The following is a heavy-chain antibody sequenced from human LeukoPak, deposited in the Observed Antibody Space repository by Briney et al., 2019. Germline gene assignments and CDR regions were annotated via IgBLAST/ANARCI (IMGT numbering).Heavy chain of an antibody. Sequence: ASVKVSCKASGYTFTSYGISWVRQAPGQGLEWMGWISAYNGNTNYAQKLQGRVTMTTDTSTSTAYMELSSLRSEDTAVYYCASRRDGYNYLNYFDYWGQGTLVTVSS. CDR3: ASRRDGYNYLNYFDY. CDR1: GYTFTSYG. V-gene: IGHV1-18*01. CDR2: ISAYNGNT. J-gene: IGHJ4*02. D-gene: IGHD5-24*01.